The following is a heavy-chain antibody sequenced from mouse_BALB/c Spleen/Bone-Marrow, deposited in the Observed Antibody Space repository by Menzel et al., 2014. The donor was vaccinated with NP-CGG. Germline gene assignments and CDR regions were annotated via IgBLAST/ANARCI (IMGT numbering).Heavy chain of an antibody. CDR1: GFSLTSYG. J-gene: IGHJ3*01. CDR3: AREIYYGNYAWFAY. Sequence: VKLVESGPGLVAPSQSLSITCTVSGFSLTSYGVHWVRQPPGKGLEWLGVIWAGGSTNYNSALMSRLSISKDNSKSQVFLKMNSPQTDDTAMYYCAREIYYGNYAWFAYWGQGTLVTVSA. D-gene: IGHD2-1*01. CDR2: IWAGGST. V-gene: IGHV2-9*02.